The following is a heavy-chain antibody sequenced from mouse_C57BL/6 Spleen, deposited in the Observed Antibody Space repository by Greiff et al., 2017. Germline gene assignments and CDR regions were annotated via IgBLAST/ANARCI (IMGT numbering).Heavy chain of an antibody. CDR1: GFSFNTYA. CDR3: VRHGYKDYFDY. CDR2: IRSKSNNYAT. D-gene: IGHD2-2*01. J-gene: IGHJ2*01. Sequence: DVMLVESGGGLVQPKGSLKLSCAASGFSFNTYAMNWVRQAPGKGLEWVARIRSKSNNYATYYADSVKDRITISRDDSESMLYLQMNNLKTEDTSMYYCVRHGYKDYFDYWGQGTTLTVSS. V-gene: IGHV10-1*01.